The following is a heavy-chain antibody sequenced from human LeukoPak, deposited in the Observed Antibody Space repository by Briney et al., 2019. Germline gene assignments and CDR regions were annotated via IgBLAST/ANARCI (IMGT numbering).Heavy chain of an antibody. CDR2: IIPILGIA. CDR3: ATTYYYDSSGYYCGY. J-gene: IGHJ4*02. CDR1: GGTFSSYA. V-gene: IGHV1-69*04. Sequence: ASVKVSCKASGGTFSSYAISWVRQAPGQGLEWMGRIIPILGIADYAQKFQGRVTITADKSTSTAYMELSSLRSEDTAVYYCATTYYYDSSGYYCGYWGQGTLVTVSS. D-gene: IGHD3-22*01.